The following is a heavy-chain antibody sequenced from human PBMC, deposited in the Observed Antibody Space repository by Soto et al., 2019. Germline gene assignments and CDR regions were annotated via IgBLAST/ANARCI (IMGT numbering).Heavy chain of an antibody. CDR2: INPNSGGT. J-gene: IGHJ4*02. CDR3: ARSPVVVPAANFDY. V-gene: IGHV1-2*04. D-gene: IGHD2-2*01. Sequence: GASVKVSCKASGYTFTGYYMHWVRQAPGQGLEWMGWINPNSGGTNYAQKFQGWVTMTRDTSISTAYMELSRLRSDDTAVYYCARSPVVVPAANFDYWGQGTLVTVSS. CDR1: GYTFTGYY.